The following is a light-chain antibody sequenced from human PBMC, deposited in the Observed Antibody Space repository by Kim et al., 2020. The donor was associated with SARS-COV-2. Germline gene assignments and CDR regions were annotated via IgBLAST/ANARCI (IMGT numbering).Light chain of an antibody. Sequence: QSALTQPASVSGSPGQSITISCTGTTRDVESYNLVSWYQQHPGKALKLMIYEDTKRPSGVSNRFSGSKSGNTASLTISGLQTEDEADYYCCSYARGGTYVFGTGTKV. J-gene: IGLJ1*01. CDR3: CSYARGGTYV. V-gene: IGLV2-23*01. CDR1: TRDVESYNL. CDR2: EDT.